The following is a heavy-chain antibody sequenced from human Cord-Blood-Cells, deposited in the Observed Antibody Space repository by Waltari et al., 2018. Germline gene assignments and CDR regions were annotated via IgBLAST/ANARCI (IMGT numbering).Heavy chain of an antibody. V-gene: IGHV1-2*02. D-gene: IGHD1-26*01. CDR2: TNPTEGGT. CDR1: GYTFTGYY. J-gene: IGHJ3*02. CDR3: AGDWGRGGATIAFDI. Sequence: QVQLVQSGAEVKKPGASVKVSCKASGYTFTGYYMHWVRQAPGQGLEWREWTNPTEGGTNEEKKFQVRVTMTRDPSISTAYMERSRLRSDDTAVYYGAGDWGRGGATIAFDIWGQGTMVTVSS.